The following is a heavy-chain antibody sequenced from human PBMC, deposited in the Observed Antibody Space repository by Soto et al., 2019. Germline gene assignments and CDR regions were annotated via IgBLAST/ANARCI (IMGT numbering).Heavy chain of an antibody. J-gene: IGHJ4*02. CDR1: GFTFSSYW. Sequence: EVQLVESGGGLVQPGGSLRLSCAASGFTFSSYWMHWVRQAPGKGLVWVSRINSDGTSTSYADSVKGRFTISRDNAKNTLYLPMNSLRAEDTAVYYCARDKGDGYGVDYWGQGTLVTVSS. V-gene: IGHV3-74*01. CDR2: INSDGTST. D-gene: IGHD5-12*01. CDR3: ARDKGDGYGVDY.